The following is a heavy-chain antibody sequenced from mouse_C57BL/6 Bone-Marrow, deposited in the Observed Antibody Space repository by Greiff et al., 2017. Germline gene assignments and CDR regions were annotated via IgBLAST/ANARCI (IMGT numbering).Heavy chain of an antibody. CDR2: IYPSDSET. CDR3: ARSYDGYSPAWFAY. V-gene: IGHV1-61*01. Sequence: QVQLQQPGAELVRPGSSVKLSCKASGYTFTSYWMDWVKQRPGQGLEWIGNIYPSDSETHYNQKFKDKATLTVDKSYSTAYMQLSSLTSEDSAVSYFARSYDGYSPAWFAYWGQGTLVTVSA. D-gene: IGHD2-3*01. J-gene: IGHJ3*01. CDR1: GYTFTSYW.